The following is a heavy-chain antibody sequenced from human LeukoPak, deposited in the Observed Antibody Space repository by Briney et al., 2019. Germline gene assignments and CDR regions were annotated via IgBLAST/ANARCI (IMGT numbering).Heavy chain of an antibody. CDR2: IYSGGST. Sequence: PGGSLRLSCAASGFTFSSYAMSWVRQAPGKGLEWVSVIYSGGSTYYADSVKGRFTISRDNSKNTLYLQMNSLRAEDTAVYYCAKSITGPFDAFDIWGQGTMVTVSS. CDR3: AKSITGPFDAFDI. CDR1: GFTFSSYA. J-gene: IGHJ3*02. D-gene: IGHD3-3*01. V-gene: IGHV3-23*03.